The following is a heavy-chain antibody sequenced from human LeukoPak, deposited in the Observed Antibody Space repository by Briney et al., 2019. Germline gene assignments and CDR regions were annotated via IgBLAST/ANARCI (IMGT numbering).Heavy chain of an antibody. D-gene: IGHD3-10*01. CDR2: ISGSGGST. J-gene: IGHJ3*02. V-gene: IGHV3-23*01. Sequence: GGSLRLSCAASGFTFSSYAMSWVRQAPGKGLEWVSAISGSGGSTYYADSVKGRFTISRDNSKNTLYLQMNSLRAEDTAVYYCAKDEPEGYYYGSGSYSAFDIGGQGTMVTVSS. CDR3: AKDEPEGYYYGSGSYSAFDI. CDR1: GFTFSSYA.